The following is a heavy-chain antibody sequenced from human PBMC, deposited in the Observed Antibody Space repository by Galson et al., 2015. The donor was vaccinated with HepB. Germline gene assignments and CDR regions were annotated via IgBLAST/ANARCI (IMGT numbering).Heavy chain of an antibody. D-gene: IGHD3-10*01. J-gene: IGHJ4*02. CDR1: GFTFSSYG. V-gene: IGHV3-30*18. Sequence: SLRLSCAASGFTFSSYGMHWVRQAPGKGLEWVAVISYDGSNEYYADSVKGRFTISRDNSDNTLYLQMNSLRAEDTAVYFCAKRHIPGTVAGSGGWGNFFDYWGQGTLVTVSS. CDR2: ISYDGSNE. CDR3: AKRHIPGTVAGSGGWGNFFDY.